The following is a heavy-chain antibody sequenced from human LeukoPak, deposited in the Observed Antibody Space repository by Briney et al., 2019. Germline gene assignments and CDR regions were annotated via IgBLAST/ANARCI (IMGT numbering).Heavy chain of an antibody. V-gene: IGHV3-66*01. J-gene: IGHJ6*02. Sequence: GGSLRLSCEASGFTVSNNYMNWVRQAPGKGLEWVSVIYSGGSTYYADSVKGRFTISRDNSKNTLYLQMNSLRVEDTAVYYCARDREGSSGWYYDYYYYYGMDVWGQGTTVTVSS. CDR2: IYSGGST. CDR1: GFTVSNNY. D-gene: IGHD6-19*01. CDR3: ARDREGSSGWYYDYYYYYGMDV.